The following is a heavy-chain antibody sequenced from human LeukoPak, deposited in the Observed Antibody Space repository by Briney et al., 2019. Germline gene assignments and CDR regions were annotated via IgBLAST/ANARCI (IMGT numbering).Heavy chain of an antibody. CDR1: GFTFSTYE. Sequence: GGSLRLSCAASGFTFSTYEMNWVRQATGKGLEWLSYISGSGRFIYYADSVKGRFIISRDRAKNSLYLQMNILRAEDTAVYYYARDRYLYYFANWGQGTLVTVSS. CDR2: ISGSGRFI. D-gene: IGHD1-1*01. CDR3: ARDRYLYYFAN. V-gene: IGHV3-48*03. J-gene: IGHJ4*02.